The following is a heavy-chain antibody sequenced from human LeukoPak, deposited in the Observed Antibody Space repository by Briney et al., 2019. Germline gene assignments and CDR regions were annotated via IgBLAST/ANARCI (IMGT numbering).Heavy chain of an antibody. CDR2: MNPNSGNT. V-gene: IGHV1-8*01. Sequence: ASVKVSCKASGYTFTSYDINWVRQATGQGLEWMGWMNPNSGNTGYAQKFQGRATMTRNTSISTAYMELSSLRSEDTAVYYCAQTHYYDSSGYYFWGQGTLVTVSS. D-gene: IGHD3-22*01. CDR1: GYTFTSYD. J-gene: IGHJ4*02. CDR3: AQTHYYDSSGYYF.